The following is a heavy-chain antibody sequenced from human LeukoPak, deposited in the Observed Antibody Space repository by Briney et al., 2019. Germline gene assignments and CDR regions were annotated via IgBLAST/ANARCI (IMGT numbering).Heavy chain of an antibody. Sequence: PSETLSLTCTVSGGSISSYYWSWIRQPPGKGLEWIGSIYYSGSTYYNPSLKSRVTISVDTSKNQFSLKLSSVTAADTAVYYCAGGPMTTADYWGQGTLVTVSS. D-gene: IGHD4-11*01. CDR2: IYYSGST. J-gene: IGHJ4*02. V-gene: IGHV4-59*05. CDR1: GGSISSYY. CDR3: AGGPMTTADY.